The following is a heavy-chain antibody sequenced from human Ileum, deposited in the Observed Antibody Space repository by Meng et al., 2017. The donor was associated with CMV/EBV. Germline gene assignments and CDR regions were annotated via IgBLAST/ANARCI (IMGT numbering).Heavy chain of an antibody. D-gene: IGHD2-15*01. CDR3: ASEDCNAGICYPFDY. CDR2: IYRSGST. J-gene: IGHJ4*02. V-gene: IGHV4-39*01. CDR1: AGSLSSITYY. Sequence: GSLRLSCTVSAGSLSSITYYWGWIRQPPGKGLEWIGHIYRSGSTYYNPSLKSRVTISVDTSKTQLSLRLSSVTAADTAVYYCASEDCNAGICYPFDYWGQGTLVTVSS.